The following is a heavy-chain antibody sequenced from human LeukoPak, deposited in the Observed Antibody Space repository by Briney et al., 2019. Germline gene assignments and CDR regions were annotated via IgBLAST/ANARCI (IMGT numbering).Heavy chain of an antibody. V-gene: IGHV4-59*01. Sequence: SETLSLTCTVSGGSISSYYWSWIRQPPGKGLEWIGYIYYSGSTNYNPSLKSRVTISVDTTKNQFSLKLSSVTAADTAVYYCAREGDFWRRNYYFDYWGQGTLVTVSS. CDR2: IYYSGST. J-gene: IGHJ4*02. CDR3: AREGDFWRRNYYFDY. D-gene: IGHD3-3*01. CDR1: GGSISSYY.